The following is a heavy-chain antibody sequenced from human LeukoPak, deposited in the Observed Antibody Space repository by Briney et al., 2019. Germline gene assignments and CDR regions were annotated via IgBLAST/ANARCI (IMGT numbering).Heavy chain of an antibody. CDR1: GGSFSGYY. J-gene: IGHJ4*02. CDR3: ARGANYDFWSGYRRPVDY. D-gene: IGHD3-3*01. Sequence: SETLSLTCAVYGGSFSGYYWSWIRQPPGKGLEWIGEINHSGSTNYNPSLKSRVTISVDTSKNQFSLKLSSVTAADTAGYYCARGANYDFWSGYRRPVDYWGQGTLVTVSS. V-gene: IGHV4-34*01. CDR2: INHSGST.